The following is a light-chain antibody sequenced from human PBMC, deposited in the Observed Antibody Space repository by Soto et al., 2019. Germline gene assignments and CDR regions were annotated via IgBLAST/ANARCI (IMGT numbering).Light chain of an antibody. CDR1: TNVTKY. V-gene: IGKV1-39*01. CDR2: SVS. Sequence: IQMAQSPPSLSASVGDRVTISCRASTNVTKYLNWYHQKPGKAPKLLIYSVSTLQTGVPSRFRGSGSGTDFTLTINSLQPGDVATFYCQQSHSPPNTFGQGTKLEI. J-gene: IGKJ2*01. CDR3: QQSHSPPNT.